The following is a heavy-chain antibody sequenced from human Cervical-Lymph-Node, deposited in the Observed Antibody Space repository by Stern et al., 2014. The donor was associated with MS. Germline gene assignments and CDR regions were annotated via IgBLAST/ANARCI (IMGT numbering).Heavy chain of an antibody. CDR3: AREQIRRSYNWFDP. Sequence: QVQLVQSGGGLVKPGGSLRLSCAASGFAFSDYYMSWIRQAPGKGLEWVSYISSGASVLNYADSVKGRFTISRDNAKNSLYLQMDNLRAEDTAVYYCAREQIRRSYNWFDPWGQGTLVTVSS. D-gene: IGHD2-21*01. J-gene: IGHJ5*02. V-gene: IGHV3-11*01. CDR1: GFAFSDYY. CDR2: ISSGASVL.